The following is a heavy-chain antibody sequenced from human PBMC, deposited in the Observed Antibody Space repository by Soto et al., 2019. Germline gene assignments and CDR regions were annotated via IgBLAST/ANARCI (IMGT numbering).Heavy chain of an antibody. CDR2: IIPIFGTA. J-gene: IGHJ6*02. CDR1: GGTFSSYA. D-gene: IGHD6-6*01. Sequence: SVKVSCKASGGTFSSYAISWVRQAPGQGLEWMGGIIPIFGTANYAQKFQGRVTITADESTSTAYMELSSLRSEDTAVYYCARSKFGSSSPSRGGYYYYGMDVWGQGTTVTVSS. CDR3: ARSKFGSSSPSRGGYYYYGMDV. V-gene: IGHV1-69*13.